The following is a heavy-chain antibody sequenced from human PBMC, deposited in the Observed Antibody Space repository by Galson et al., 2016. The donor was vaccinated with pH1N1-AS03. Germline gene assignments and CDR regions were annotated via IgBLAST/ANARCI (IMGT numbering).Heavy chain of an antibody. Sequence: ETLSLTCTVSGGSISSYYWSWLRQPPGKGLERIGYIYYSGSTNYHPSLKSRVTIAVDTSKNQFSLKLSSVTAADTAVYYCARTGSLGNDPFYYDYYGMDGRGQGTTVTVSS. V-gene: IGHV4-59*01. J-gene: IGHJ6*02. D-gene: IGHD1-1*01. CDR3: ARTGSLGNDPFYYDYYGMDG. CDR1: GGSISSYY. CDR2: IYYSGST.